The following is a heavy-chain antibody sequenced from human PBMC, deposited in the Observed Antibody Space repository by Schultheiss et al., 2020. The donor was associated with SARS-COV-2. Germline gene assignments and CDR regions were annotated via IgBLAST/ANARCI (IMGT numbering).Heavy chain of an antibody. CDR2: ISYDGSNK. J-gene: IGHJ6*02. CDR1: GFTFSSYS. Sequence: GGSLRLSCAASGFTFSSYSMNWVRRAPGKGLEWVAVISYDGSNKYYADSVKGRFTISRDNSKNTLYLQMNSLRAEDTAVYYCAKDSLVVPAAKGSWYYYYGMDVWGQGTTVTVSS. V-gene: IGHV3-30*18. D-gene: IGHD2-2*01. CDR3: AKDSLVVPAAKGSWYYYYGMDV.